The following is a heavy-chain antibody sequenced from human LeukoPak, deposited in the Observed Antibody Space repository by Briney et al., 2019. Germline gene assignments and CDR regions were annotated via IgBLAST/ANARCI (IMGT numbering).Heavy chain of an antibody. CDR2: INPSGGST. Sequence: ASVTVSFKASGYTFTSYYMHWVRQAPGQGLEWMGIINPSGGSTSYAQKFQGRVTMTRDTSTSTVYMELSSLRSEDTAVYYCARDFVRSGARPDGFQHWGQGTLVTVSS. D-gene: IGHD2-15*01. CDR1: GYTFTSYY. CDR3: ARDFVRSGARPDGFQH. V-gene: IGHV1-46*01. J-gene: IGHJ1*01.